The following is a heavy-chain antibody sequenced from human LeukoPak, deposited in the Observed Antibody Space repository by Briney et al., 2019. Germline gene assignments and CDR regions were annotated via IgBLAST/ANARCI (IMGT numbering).Heavy chain of an antibody. J-gene: IGHJ4*02. CDR2: INSDGSST. V-gene: IGHV3-74*01. Sequence: GGSLRLSRAASGFTFSSYWMHWVRQAPRKGLVWVSRINSDGSSTSYADSVKGRFTISRDNAKSTLYMQMNSMRADDTAVYYCSRDSPDYWGQGTLVTVSS. CDR1: GFTFSSYW. CDR3: SRDSPDY.